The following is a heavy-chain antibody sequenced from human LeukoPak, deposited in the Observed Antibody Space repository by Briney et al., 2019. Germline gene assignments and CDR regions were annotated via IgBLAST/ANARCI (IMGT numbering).Heavy chain of an antibody. Sequence: SETLSLTCTVSGGSISSSSYYWGWIRQPPGKGLEWIGSIYYSGSTYYNPSLKSRVTISVDTSKNQFSLKLSSVTAADTAVYYCASRSIAARLKPPFDYWGQGTLVTVSS. J-gene: IGHJ4*02. CDR3: ASRSIAARLKPPFDY. D-gene: IGHD6-6*01. V-gene: IGHV4-39*01. CDR2: IYYSGST. CDR1: GGSISSSSYY.